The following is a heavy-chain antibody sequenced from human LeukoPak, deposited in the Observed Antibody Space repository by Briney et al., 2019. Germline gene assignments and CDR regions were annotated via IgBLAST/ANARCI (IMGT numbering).Heavy chain of an antibody. D-gene: IGHD7-27*01. Sequence: GGSLRLSCAASGFTFSSYAMSWVRQAPGKGLEWVSAISGSGGSTYYEDSVKGRFTISRDNSKNTLYLQMNSLRAEDTAVYYCAKLSGEFWYFDLWGRGTLVTVSS. CDR1: GFTFSSYA. CDR2: ISGSGGST. V-gene: IGHV3-23*01. CDR3: AKLSGEFWYFDL. J-gene: IGHJ2*01.